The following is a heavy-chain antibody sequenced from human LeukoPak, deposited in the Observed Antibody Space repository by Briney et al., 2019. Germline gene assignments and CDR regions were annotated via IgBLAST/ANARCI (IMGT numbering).Heavy chain of an antibody. J-gene: IGHJ5*02. CDR2: INTNTGNP. CDR1: GYTFTNYI. Sequence: ASVKVSCTASGYTFTNYIMNWVRQAPGQGLEWMGWINTNTGNPTYAQGFIGRFVFSLDTSVSTAYLQISSLKAEDTAMYYCARWGYGSGSYPNGGFDPWGQGTLVTVSS. CDR3: ARWGYGSGSYPNGGFDP. V-gene: IGHV7-4-1*02. D-gene: IGHD3-10*01.